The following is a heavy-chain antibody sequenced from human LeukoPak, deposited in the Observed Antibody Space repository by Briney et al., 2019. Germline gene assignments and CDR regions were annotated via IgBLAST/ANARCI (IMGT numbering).Heavy chain of an antibody. J-gene: IGHJ3*02. CDR2: IYYSGST. V-gene: IGHV4-59*01. Sequence: PSETLSLTCTVSGGSISSYYWSWIQQPPGKGLEWIGYIYYSGSTNYNPSLKSRVTISVDTSKNQFSLKLSSVTAADTAVYYCARDPGRGVAAAVEAFDIWGQGTMVTVSS. CDR3: ARDPGRGVAAAVEAFDI. D-gene: IGHD6-13*01. CDR1: GGSISSYY.